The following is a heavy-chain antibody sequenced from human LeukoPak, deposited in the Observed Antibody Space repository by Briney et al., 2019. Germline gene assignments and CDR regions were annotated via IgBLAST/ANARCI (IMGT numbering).Heavy chain of an antibody. D-gene: IGHD6-13*01. CDR3: ARDHRSWYAFDY. CDR1: GFTFSSYA. V-gene: IGHV3-30*04. CDR2: ISYDGSNK. J-gene: IGHJ4*02. Sequence: GGSLRLSCAASGFTFSSYAMHWVRQAPGKGLEWVAVISYDGSNKYYADSVKGRFTTSRDNSKNTLYLQMNSLRAEDTAVYYCARDHRSWYAFDYWGQGTLVTVSS.